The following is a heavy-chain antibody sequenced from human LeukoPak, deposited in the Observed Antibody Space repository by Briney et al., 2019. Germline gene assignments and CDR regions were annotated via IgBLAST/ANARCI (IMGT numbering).Heavy chain of an antibody. CDR2: IYKDGIGT. CDR1: GFTFDDSG. CDR3: AKDQPVVAY. D-gene: IGHD2-15*01. J-gene: IGHJ4*02. Sequence: GGSLRLSCAASGFTFDDSGMHWVRQAPGKGLEWVALIYKDGIGTYYSDSVKGRFTISRDNSKNSLYLEMNSLTTEDTALYYCAKDQPVVAYWGQGTLVTVSS. V-gene: IGHV3-43*02.